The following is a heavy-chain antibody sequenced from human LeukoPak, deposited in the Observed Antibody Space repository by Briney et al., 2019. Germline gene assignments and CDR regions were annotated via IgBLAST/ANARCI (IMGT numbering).Heavy chain of an antibody. CDR1: GGSISSYY. D-gene: IGHD3-16*01. Sequence: SETLSLTCTVSGGSISSYYWSWIRQPPGKGLEWIGYIYYSGSTNYNPSLKSRVTISADTSKNQFSLNLSSVTAADTAVYYCARASVLLSADYWGQGTLVTVSS. J-gene: IGHJ4*02. V-gene: IGHV4-59*01. CDR3: ARASVLLSADY. CDR2: IYYSGST.